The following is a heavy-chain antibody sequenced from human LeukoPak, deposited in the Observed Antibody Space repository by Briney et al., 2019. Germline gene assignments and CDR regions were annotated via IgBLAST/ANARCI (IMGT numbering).Heavy chain of an antibody. Sequence: GGSLRLSCAASGFTFTSYAMSWARQAPGKGLEWVSAISGSGGSTYYADSVKGRFTISRDNSKNTLYLQMNSLRAEDTALYYCARDGQMTTWGNVNWFDPWGQGTLVTVSS. V-gene: IGHV3-23*01. J-gene: IGHJ5*02. CDR2: ISGSGGST. CDR1: GFTFTSYA. CDR3: ARDGQMTTWGNVNWFDP. D-gene: IGHD3-16*01.